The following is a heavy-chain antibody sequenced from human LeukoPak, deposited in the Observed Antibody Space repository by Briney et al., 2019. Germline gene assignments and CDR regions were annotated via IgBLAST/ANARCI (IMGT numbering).Heavy chain of an antibody. D-gene: IGHD3-10*01. Sequence: PSETLSLTCTVSGGSISSGGYYWSWIRQHPGKGLEWIGYIHHSGSSYYNPSLKSRVIISVDTSKNQFSLKLNSVTAADTAVYYCANYGSGSYRFDPWGQETLVTVSS. V-gene: IGHV4-31*03. CDR2: IHHSGSS. J-gene: IGHJ5*02. CDR3: ANYGSGSYRFDP. CDR1: GGSISSGGYY.